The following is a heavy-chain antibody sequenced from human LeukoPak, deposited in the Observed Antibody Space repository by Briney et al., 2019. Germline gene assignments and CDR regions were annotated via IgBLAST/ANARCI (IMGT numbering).Heavy chain of an antibody. Sequence: SETLSLTCAVYGGSFSGYYWSWIRQPPGKGLEWIGSIYYSGSTYYNPSLKSRVTISVDTSKNQFSLKLSSVTAADTAVYYCARHSPPQLVTFDYWGQGTLVTVSS. D-gene: IGHD6-13*01. V-gene: IGHV4-34*01. J-gene: IGHJ4*02. CDR2: IYYSGST. CDR3: ARHSPPQLVTFDY. CDR1: GGSFSGYY.